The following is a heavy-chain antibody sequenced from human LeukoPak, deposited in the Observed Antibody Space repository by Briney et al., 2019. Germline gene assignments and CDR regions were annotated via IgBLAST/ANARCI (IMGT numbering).Heavy chain of an antibody. CDR1: GFTFSSYG. Sequence: GRSLRLSCAASGFTFSSYGMHWVRQAPGKGLEWVAVISYDGSNKYYADSVKGRFTISRDNSKNTLYLQMNSLRAEDTAVYYCAKEKAAAGTPYYFDYWGQGTLVTVSS. D-gene: IGHD6-13*01. J-gene: IGHJ4*02. CDR3: AKEKAAAGTPYYFDY. V-gene: IGHV3-30*18. CDR2: ISYDGSNK.